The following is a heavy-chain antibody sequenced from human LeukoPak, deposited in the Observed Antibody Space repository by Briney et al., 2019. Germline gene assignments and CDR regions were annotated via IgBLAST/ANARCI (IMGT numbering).Heavy chain of an antibody. CDR3: ARAGPYYYGSGSPYYYYYYGMDV. Sequence: SETLSLTCTVSGGSISSYYWSWIRQPPGKGLEWIGEINHSGSTNYNPSLKSRVTISVDTSKNQFSLKLSSVTAADTAVYYCARAGPYYYGSGSPYYYYYYGMDVWGQGTTVTVSS. J-gene: IGHJ6*02. CDR1: GGSISSYY. V-gene: IGHV4-34*01. D-gene: IGHD3-10*01. CDR2: INHSGST.